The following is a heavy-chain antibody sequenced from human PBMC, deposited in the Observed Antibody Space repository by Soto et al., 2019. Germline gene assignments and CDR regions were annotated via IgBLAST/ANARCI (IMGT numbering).Heavy chain of an antibody. CDR1: GYSFTSYW. CDR3: ASAYYYDSSGYSAFDI. V-gene: IGHV5-10-1*01. Sequence: PGESLKISCKGSGYSFTSYWISWVRQMPGKGLEWMGRIDPSDSYTNYSPSFQGHVTISADKSISTAYLQWSSLKASDTAMYYCASAYYYDSSGYSAFDIWGQGTMVT. CDR2: IDPSDSYT. D-gene: IGHD3-22*01. J-gene: IGHJ3*02.